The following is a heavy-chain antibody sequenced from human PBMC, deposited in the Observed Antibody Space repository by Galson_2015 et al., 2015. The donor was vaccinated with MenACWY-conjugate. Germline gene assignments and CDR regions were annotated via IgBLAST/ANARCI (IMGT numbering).Heavy chain of an antibody. CDR1: GFSLSTSGMR. J-gene: IGHJ4*02. D-gene: IGHD2-15*01. Sequence: PALVKPTPTLTLTCTFSGFSLSTSGMRVNWVRQPPGKALEWLARIDWDDDKLYNTSLRTRLTISKDTSKNQVVLTMTNMDPVDTATYYCVRTSYCSGGRCYSPFDFWGQGTLVTVSS. V-gene: IGHV2-70*04. CDR2: IDWDDDK. CDR3: VRTSYCSGGRCYSPFDF.